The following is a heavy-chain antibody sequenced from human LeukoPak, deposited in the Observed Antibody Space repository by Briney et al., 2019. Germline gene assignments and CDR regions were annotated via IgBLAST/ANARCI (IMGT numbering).Heavy chain of an antibody. CDR3: ARVGYYDSSGYYYVGNAFDI. J-gene: IGHJ3*02. Sequence: SETLSLTCAVYGGSFSGYYWSWIRQPPGKGLEWIGEINHSGSTDYNPSLKSRVTISVDTSKNQFSLKLSSVTAADTAVYYCARVGYYDSSGYYYVGNAFDIWGQGTMVTVSS. D-gene: IGHD3-22*01. V-gene: IGHV4-34*01. CDR1: GGSFSGYY. CDR2: INHSGST.